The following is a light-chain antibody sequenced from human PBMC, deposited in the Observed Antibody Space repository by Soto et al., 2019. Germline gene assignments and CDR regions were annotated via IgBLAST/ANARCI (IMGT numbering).Light chain of an antibody. V-gene: IGLV2-11*01. CDR3: CSYAGSHLYV. CDR1: SSDVGGYNY. J-gene: IGLJ1*01. Sequence: QSALTQPRSVSGSPGQSVTISCTGTSSDVGGYNYVSWYQQRPGKAPKLMIFDVTKRPSGVPDRFSGYKSGNTASLTISGLQAEDEADYYCCSYAGSHLYVFGTGTKLTVL. CDR2: DVT.